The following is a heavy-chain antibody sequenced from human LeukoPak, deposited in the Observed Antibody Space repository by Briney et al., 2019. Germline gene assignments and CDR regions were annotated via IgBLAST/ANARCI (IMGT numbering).Heavy chain of an antibody. J-gene: IGHJ4*02. Sequence: GGSLRLSCAASGFSLRSFAMSWVRQAPGKGLEWVSASSGDGGNTDYANSVKGRFTISRDNSKNTIYLQMNSLRADDTAVYYCAKQGRNDFVDSWGQGTLVAVSS. D-gene: IGHD3-3*01. V-gene: IGHV3-23*01. CDR3: AKQGRNDFVDS. CDR2: SSGDGGNT. CDR1: GFSLRSFA.